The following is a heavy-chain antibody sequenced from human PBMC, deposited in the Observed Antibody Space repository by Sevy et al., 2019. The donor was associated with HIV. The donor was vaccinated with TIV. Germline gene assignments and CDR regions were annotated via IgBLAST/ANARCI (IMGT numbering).Heavy chain of an antibody. D-gene: IGHD2-8*01. CDR3: AREGCTKPHDY. J-gene: IGHJ4*02. V-gene: IGHV3-23*01. CDR2: LSFGCGEI. Sequence: GGSLRLSCAASGFTFSKYSMSWVRQPPGKGLEWVSTLSFGCGEINYADSVKRRFTISRDHSKSSVYLQMNNLRPEDTAVYYCAREGCTKPHDYWGQGTLVTVSS. CDR1: GFTFSKYS.